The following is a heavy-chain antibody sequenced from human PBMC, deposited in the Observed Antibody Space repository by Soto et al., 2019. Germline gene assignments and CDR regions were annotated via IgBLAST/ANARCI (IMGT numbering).Heavy chain of an antibody. Sequence: ASVKVSCKASGYTFTGYYMHWVRQAPGQGLEWMGWINPNSGGTNYAQKFQGRVTMTRDTSISTAYMELSRLRSDDTAVYYCARVRSYDFSWFDPWGQGTLVTVSS. D-gene: IGHD3-3*01. CDR3: ARVRSYDFSWFDP. CDR2: INPNSGGT. J-gene: IGHJ5*02. V-gene: IGHV1-2*02. CDR1: GYTFTGYY.